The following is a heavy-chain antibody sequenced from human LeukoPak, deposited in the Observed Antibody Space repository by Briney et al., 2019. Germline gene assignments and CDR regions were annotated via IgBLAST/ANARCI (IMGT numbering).Heavy chain of an antibody. Sequence: GASVKVSCKASGYTFTSYGISWVRQAPGQGLEWMGWISAYNGNTNYAQKLQGRVTMTTDTSTSTAYMELRSLRSEDTAVYYCARDRGWELRWFELDYWGQGTLVTVSS. CDR3: ARDRGWELRWFELDY. CDR2: ISAYNGNT. D-gene: IGHD1-26*01. J-gene: IGHJ4*02. V-gene: IGHV1-18*01. CDR1: GYTFTSYG.